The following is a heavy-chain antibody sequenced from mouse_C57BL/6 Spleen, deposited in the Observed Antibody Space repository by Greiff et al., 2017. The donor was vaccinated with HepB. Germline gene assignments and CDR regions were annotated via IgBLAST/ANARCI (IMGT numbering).Heavy chain of an antibody. J-gene: IGHJ4*01. V-gene: IGHV1-52*01. Sequence: QVQLQQPGAELVRPGSSVKLSCKASGYTFTSYWMHWVKQRPIQGLEWIGNIDPSDSETHYNQKFKDKATLTVDKSSSTAYIQLSSLTSEDSAVYYCARWGPYYRNYSYAMDYWGQGTSVTVSS. CDR1: GYTFTSYW. CDR3: ARWGPYYRNYSYAMDY. D-gene: IGHD2-10*01. CDR2: IDPSDSET.